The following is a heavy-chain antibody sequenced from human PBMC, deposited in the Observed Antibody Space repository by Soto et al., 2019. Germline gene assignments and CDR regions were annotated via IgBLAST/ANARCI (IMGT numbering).Heavy chain of an antibody. J-gene: IGHJ6*02. CDR1: GYSFTSYW. D-gene: IGHD2-15*01. V-gene: IGHV5-51*01. CDR3: ARQRDCSGGSCYYYYGMDV. Sequence: GESLKISCKGSGYSFTSYWIGWVRQMPGKGLEWMGIIYPGDSDTRYSPSFQGQVTISADKSISTAYLQWSSLKASDTAMYYCARQRDCSGGSCYYYYGMDVWGQGTTVTVSS. CDR2: IYPGDSDT.